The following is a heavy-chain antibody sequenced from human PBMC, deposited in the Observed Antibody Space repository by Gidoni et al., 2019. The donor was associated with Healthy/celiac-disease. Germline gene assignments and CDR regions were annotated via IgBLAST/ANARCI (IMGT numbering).Heavy chain of an antibody. J-gene: IGHJ3*02. V-gene: IGHV3-30*04. D-gene: IGHD6-13*01. Sequence: QVQMVESGGGVVQPGRSLRLACAASGFTFSRYAMHWVRQAPGTGLEWVACKSYDGRKKYYADSGKGRFTNARDNSKNTLYLQMNSLISEYTAVYYCARDPRYSSSWFDAFDIWGQGTMVTVSS. CDR1: GFTFSRYA. CDR3: ARDPRYSSSWFDAFDI. CDR2: KSYDGRKK.